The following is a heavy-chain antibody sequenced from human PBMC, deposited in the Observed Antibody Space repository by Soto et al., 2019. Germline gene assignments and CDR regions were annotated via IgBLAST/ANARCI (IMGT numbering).Heavy chain of an antibody. D-gene: IGHD6-25*01. J-gene: IGHJ6*02. V-gene: IGHV4-59*02. Sequence: SETLSLTCTVSGGSVSSYYWSWIRQPPGKGLEWIGYIYYSGSTKYNTTLRSRVAISLDTSKNQFSLKLSSVTAADTAVYYCARAAASHSGFGTYYYSGLDVWGQGTTVTVSS. CDR3: ARAAASHSGFGTYYYSGLDV. CDR2: IYYSGST. CDR1: GGSVSSYY.